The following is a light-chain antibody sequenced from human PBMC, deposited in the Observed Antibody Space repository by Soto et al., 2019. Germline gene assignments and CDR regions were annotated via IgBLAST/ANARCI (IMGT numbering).Light chain of an antibody. CDR2: GAS. CDR1: QSVSSY. CDR3: QQYNIWPPIT. Sequence: IVLTQSPAILSMSPGERATLSCRASQSVSSYFAWYQQKPGQAPRLLIYGASTRAPRIPARFSGSGSVTEFTLTISSLQSEDFAVYYCQQYNIWPPITFGQGTRLEIK. J-gene: IGKJ5*01. V-gene: IGKV3-15*01.